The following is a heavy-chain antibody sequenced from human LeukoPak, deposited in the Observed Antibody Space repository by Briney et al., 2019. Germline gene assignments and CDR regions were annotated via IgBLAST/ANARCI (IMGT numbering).Heavy chain of an antibody. CDR1: GFTFSSYW. V-gene: IGHV3-7*01. Sequence: TGGSLRLSCAASGFTFSSYWMSWVRQAPGKGLKWVANIKQDGSEKYYVDSVKGRFTISRDNAKNSLYLRMNSLRAEDTAVYYCARDEKFAQLGPDYWGQGTLVTVSS. J-gene: IGHJ4*02. D-gene: IGHD6-6*01. CDR3: ARDEKFAQLGPDY. CDR2: IKQDGSEK.